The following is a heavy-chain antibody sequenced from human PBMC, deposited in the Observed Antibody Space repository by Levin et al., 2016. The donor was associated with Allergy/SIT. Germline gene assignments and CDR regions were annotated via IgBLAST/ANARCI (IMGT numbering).Heavy chain of an antibody. V-gene: IGHV2-5*01. CDR3: AHKRAGWFGELSRLDY. D-gene: IGHD3-10*01. CDR2: IYWNDDK. J-gene: IGHJ4*02. Sequence: SGPTLVKPTQTLTLTCTFSGFSLSTSGVGVGWIRQPPGKALEWLALIYWNDDKRYSPSLKSRLTITKDTSKNQVVLTMTNMDPVDTATYYCAHKRAGWFGELSRLDYWGQGTLVTVSS. CDR1: GFSLSTSGVG.